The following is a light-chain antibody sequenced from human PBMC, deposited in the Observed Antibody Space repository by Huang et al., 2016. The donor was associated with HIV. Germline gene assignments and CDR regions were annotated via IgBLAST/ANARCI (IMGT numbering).Light chain of an antibody. CDR3: QQYYSTPRT. V-gene: IGKV4-1*01. Sequence: DIVMTQSPDSLAVSLGERTSINCKSSQSVLYSFNNKNYLAWYQHKPGQPPKLLIYWASTRESGVPDRFSGSGSWTDFTLTISSLQAEDVAVYYCQQYYSTPRTFGQGTKVEIK. CDR2: WAS. J-gene: IGKJ1*01. CDR1: QSVLYSFNNKNY.